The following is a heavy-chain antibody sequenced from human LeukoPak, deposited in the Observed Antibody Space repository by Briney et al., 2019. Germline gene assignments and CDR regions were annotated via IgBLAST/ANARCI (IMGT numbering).Heavy chain of an antibody. Sequence: PSETLSLTXTVSGGSISSSSYYWGWIRQPPGKGLVWIGSIYYSGSTYYNPSLKSRVTISVDTSKNQFSLKLSSVTAADTAVYYCASELLGGSFFDYWGQGTLVTVSS. J-gene: IGHJ4*02. V-gene: IGHV4-39*01. CDR1: GGSISSSSYY. CDR2: IYYSGST. CDR3: ASELLGGSFFDY. D-gene: IGHD1-26*01.